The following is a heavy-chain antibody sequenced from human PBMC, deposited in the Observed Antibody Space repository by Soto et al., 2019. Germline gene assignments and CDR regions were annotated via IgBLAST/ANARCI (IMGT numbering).Heavy chain of an antibody. V-gene: IGHV3-23*01. D-gene: IGHD5-18*01. J-gene: IGHJ6*02. CDR3: AKAKGGVDTASVGSIYFHMHX. CDR2: IDGSGGAT. CDR1: GFTFTNYA. Sequence: GGSLRLSCAASGFTFTNYAMSWVRQAPGKGLEWVSGIDGSGGATYYADSVKGRFTISRDNSKNTLSLQMKSLRVEDTAVYYCAKAKGGVDTASVGSIYFHMHXWGLGTTVTVS.